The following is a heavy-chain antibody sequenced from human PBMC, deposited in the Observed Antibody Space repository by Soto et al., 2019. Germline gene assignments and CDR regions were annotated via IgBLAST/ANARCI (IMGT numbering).Heavy chain of an antibody. CDR3: AKGSSASARESPGS. Sequence: EVQLLESGGGLVQPGGSLRLACAASGFTFNNYAMTWGRQAPGRGLEWVSAISGSGDSTFYADSLKGRFTISRDNSKDTLFLRMNSLRADDTAVYYCAKGSSASARESPGSWGQGTLVTVSS. CDR1: GFTFNNYA. V-gene: IGHV3-23*01. CDR2: ISGSGDST. J-gene: IGHJ5*02. D-gene: IGHD3-10*01.